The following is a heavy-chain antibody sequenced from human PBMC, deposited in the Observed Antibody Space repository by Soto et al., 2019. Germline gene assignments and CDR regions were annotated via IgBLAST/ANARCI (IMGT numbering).Heavy chain of an antibody. V-gene: IGHV4-34*06. CDR2: INHSGST. Sequence: PSETLSLTCAVYGGSFSGYYWSWIRQPPGKGLEWIGEINHSGSTNYNPSLKSRVTISVDTSKNQFSLRLDSVTGADTAVYYCVRGTNCKTTSTCYRYFDRWGRGTLVTVLL. D-gene: IGHD1-26*01. J-gene: IGHJ4*01. CDR3: VRGTNCKTTSTCYRYFDR. CDR1: GGSFSGYY.